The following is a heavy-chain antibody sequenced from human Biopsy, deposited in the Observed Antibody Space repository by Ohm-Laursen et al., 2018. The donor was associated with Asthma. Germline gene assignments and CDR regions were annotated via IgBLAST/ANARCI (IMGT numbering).Heavy chain of an antibody. CDR1: GFTVSRDH. J-gene: IGHJ4*02. D-gene: IGHD6-19*01. CDR3: ARGDSSGWSHYYFDY. V-gene: IGHV3-53*01. Sequence: SLRLSCAASGFTVSRDHMFRVRQAPGKGLEWGSVIYSGGTSHTADYVRGRFTISRDFSKNTLHLQMHSLRVEDTAVYYCARGDSSGWSHYYFDYWGQGTLVTVSS. CDR2: IYSGGTS.